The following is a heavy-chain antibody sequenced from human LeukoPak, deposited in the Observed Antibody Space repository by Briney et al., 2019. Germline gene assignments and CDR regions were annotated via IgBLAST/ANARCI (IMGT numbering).Heavy chain of an antibody. V-gene: IGHV1-2*02. J-gene: IGHJ4*02. CDR3: ARANALYCSSTSCLFDY. D-gene: IGHD2-2*01. CDR2: INPNSGGT. CDR1: GYSFTDYY. Sequence: ASVKVSCKASGYSFTDYYIHWVRQAPGQGLEWMAWINPNSGGTYYAQNFHDRITLTRDTSISTAYMELSRLRSDDTAIYYCARANALYCSSTSCLFDYWGQGTLVTVSS.